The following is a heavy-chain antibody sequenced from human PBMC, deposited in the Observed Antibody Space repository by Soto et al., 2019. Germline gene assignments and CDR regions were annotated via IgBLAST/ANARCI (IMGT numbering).Heavy chain of an antibody. CDR1: GYTFTSYY. CDR3: ARQGWEGSGIQRWITYLDV. D-gene: IGHD1-26*01. J-gene: IGHJ4*02. V-gene: IGHV1-46*01. CDR2: INPSGGST. Sequence: ASVKVSCKASGYTFTSYYMHWVRQAPGQGLEWMGIINPSGGSTSYAQKFQGRVTMTRDTSQNQFSLKLESVTAADTAVYYCARQGWEGSGIQRWITYLDVWGQGALVTVSS.